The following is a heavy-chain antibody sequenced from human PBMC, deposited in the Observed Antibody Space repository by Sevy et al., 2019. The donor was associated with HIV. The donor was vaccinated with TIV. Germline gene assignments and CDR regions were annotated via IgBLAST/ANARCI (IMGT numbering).Heavy chain of an antibody. CDR1: GFSLSNYA. D-gene: IGHD6-6*01. CDR3: AKGRIPSIGTLGPFDS. Sequence: GGSLKLSCAASGFSLSNYAMSWVRQAPGMGLEWISTKTGSAGVTYYADSVKGRFTISRDNSKNTLFLQMNSLRAEDTALYYCAKGRIPSIGTLGPFDSWGQGTLVTVSS. V-gene: IGHV3-23*01. J-gene: IGHJ4*02. CDR2: KTGSAGVT.